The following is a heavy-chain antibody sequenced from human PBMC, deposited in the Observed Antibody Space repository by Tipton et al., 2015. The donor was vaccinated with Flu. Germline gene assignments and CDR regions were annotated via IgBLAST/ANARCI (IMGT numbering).Heavy chain of an antibody. CDR1: GDSISNDY. CDR3: ARDKGYNWNYYYGMDV. J-gene: IGHJ6*02. V-gene: IGHV4-4*07. CDR2: IYSSGHT. D-gene: IGHD5-24*01. Sequence: TLSLTCTVSGDSISNDYWNWIRQPAGKGLEWIGRIYSSGHTNYNPSLKSRVTLSVDTSKNQFSLKLSSVTAADTAVYYCARDKGYNWNYYYGMDVWGQGTTVTVSS.